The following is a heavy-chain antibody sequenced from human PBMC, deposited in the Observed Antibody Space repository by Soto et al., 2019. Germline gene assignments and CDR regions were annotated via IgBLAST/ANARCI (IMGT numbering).Heavy chain of an antibody. Sequence: QVQLVQSGAEVKKPGSSVKVSCKASGGTFSSYTFTWVRQAPGQGLEWMGRIIPILGTANYAQKFQGRVTITADKSTSTAYMDLSSLRSEDTAVYYCARDGTYYYESSGYNWAWGQGTLVTVSS. J-gene: IGHJ5*02. D-gene: IGHD3-22*01. CDR3: ARDGTYYYESSGYNWA. CDR2: IIPILGTA. V-gene: IGHV1-69*08. CDR1: GGTFSSYT.